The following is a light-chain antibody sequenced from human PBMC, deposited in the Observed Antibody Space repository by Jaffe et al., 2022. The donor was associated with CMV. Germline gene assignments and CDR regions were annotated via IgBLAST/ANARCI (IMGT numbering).Light chain of an antibody. CDR1: SDVGGYNT. CDR3: SSYTSSSTWV. Sequence: QSALSQPASVSGSPGQSITISCTGTSDVGGYNTVSWYQQHPGKAPKLMIYDVSNRPSGVSNRFSGSKSGNTASLTISGLQAEDEADYYCSSYTSSSTWVFGGGTKLTVL. J-gene: IGLJ3*02. V-gene: IGLV2-14*03. CDR2: DVS.